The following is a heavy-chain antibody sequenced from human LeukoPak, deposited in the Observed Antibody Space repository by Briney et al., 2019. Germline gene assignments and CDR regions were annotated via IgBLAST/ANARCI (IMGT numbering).Heavy chain of an antibody. V-gene: IGHV4-34*01. Sequence: SWVRQAPGKGLEWVGEINHSGSTNYNPSLQSRVTISVDTSKNQFSLKLSSVTAADTAVYYCARVRGYSGYDWEYFDYWGQGTLVTVSS. CDR3: ARVRGYSGYDWEYFDY. J-gene: IGHJ4*02. D-gene: IGHD5-12*01. CDR2: INHSGST.